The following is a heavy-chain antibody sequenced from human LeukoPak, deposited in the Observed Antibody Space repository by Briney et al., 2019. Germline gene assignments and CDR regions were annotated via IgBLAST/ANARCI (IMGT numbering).Heavy chain of an antibody. D-gene: IGHD3-22*01. Sequence: GGSLRLSCAASGFTFSSYSMNWVRQAPGKGLEWVANIKQDGSEKYYVDSVKGRFTISRDNAKNSLYLQMNSLRAEDTAVYYCAREGNYYDSSGYYYEGYWGQGTLVTVST. CDR3: AREGNYYDSSGYYYEGY. CDR1: GFTFSSYS. V-gene: IGHV3-7*01. CDR2: IKQDGSEK. J-gene: IGHJ4*02.